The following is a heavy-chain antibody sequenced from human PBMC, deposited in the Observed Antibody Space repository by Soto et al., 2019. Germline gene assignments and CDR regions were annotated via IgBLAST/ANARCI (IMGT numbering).Heavy chain of an antibody. Sequence: ASVKVSCKASGYTFTSYYMHWVRQAPGQGLEWMGIINPSGGSTSYAQKFQDRVTMTRDTSTSTVYMELSSLRSEDTAVYYCARGQYYYDSSGYYYFDYWGQGTLVTVSS. CDR3: ARGQYYYDSSGYYYFDY. D-gene: IGHD3-22*01. V-gene: IGHV1-46*03. CDR2: INPSGGST. CDR1: GYTFTSYY. J-gene: IGHJ4*02.